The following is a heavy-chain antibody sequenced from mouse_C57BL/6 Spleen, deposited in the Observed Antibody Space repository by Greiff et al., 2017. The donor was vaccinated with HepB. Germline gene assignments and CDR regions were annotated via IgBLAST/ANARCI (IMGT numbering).Heavy chain of an antibody. CDR2: INPDSSTI. D-gene: IGHD3-2*02. J-gene: IGHJ3*01. Sequence: AAEGVDFSRYWMSWVRRAPGKGLEWIGEINPDSSTINYAPSLKDKFIISRDNAKNTLYLQMSKVRSEDTALYYGASPKTAQATWFAYWGQGTLVTVSA. CDR3: ASPKTAQATWFAY. V-gene: IGHV4-1*01. CDR1: GVDFSRYW.